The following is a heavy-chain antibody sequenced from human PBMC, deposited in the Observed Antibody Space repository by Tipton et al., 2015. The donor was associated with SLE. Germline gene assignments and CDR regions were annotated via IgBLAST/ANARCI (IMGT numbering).Heavy chain of an antibody. CDR1: GFSFSSYS. D-gene: IGHD3-10*01. CDR3: ARDSWFRESEKAFDI. J-gene: IGHJ3*02. CDR2: ISSSRNTI. Sequence: SLRLSCAASGFSFSSYSMNWVRQAPGKGLEWVSYISSSRNTIYYADSVKGRFTISRDNAENSLYLQINSLRVEDTAVYYCARDSWFRESEKAFDIWGQGTMVSVSS. V-gene: IGHV3-48*01.